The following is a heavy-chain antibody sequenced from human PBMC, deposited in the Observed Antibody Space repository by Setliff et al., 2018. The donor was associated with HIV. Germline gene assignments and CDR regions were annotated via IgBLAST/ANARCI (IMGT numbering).Heavy chain of an antibody. Sequence: GESLKISCVASGFALTGYEMNWVRQAPGKGLEWLSYINTSGSKRHYAASVEGRFTVSRDNAKDSLFLQMTSLRVEDTAVYRCARSNPYDYDISGYPPLDYWGLGVLVTVSS. D-gene: IGHD3-22*01. J-gene: IGHJ4*02. CDR2: INTSGSKR. CDR3: ARSNPYDYDISGYPPLDY. CDR1: GFALTGYE. V-gene: IGHV3-48*03.